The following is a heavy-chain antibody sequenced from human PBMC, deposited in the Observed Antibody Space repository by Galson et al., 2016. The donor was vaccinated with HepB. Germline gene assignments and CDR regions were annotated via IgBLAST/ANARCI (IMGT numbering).Heavy chain of an antibody. J-gene: IGHJ4*02. Sequence: SLRLSCAASGFTFSTYGMHWVRQAPGKGLEWVAVISYDGDTKYHADSVKGRFTISRDNSKNTLYLQMHRLRFEDTAVYYCASDPRQWQRGYNYGFEYWGQGTLLSGSS. V-gene: IGHV3-30*03. D-gene: IGHD5-18*01. CDR2: ISYDGDTK. CDR1: GFTFSTYG. CDR3: ASDPRQWQRGYNYGFEY.